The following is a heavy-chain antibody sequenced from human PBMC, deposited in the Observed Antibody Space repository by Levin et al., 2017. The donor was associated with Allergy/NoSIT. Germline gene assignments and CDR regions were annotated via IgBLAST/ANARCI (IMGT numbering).Heavy chain of an antibody. J-gene: IGHJ4*02. CDR2: VNWNGGIT. V-gene: IGHV3-20*04. D-gene: IGHD3-10*01. Sequence: GESLKISCAASGFTFDDYGMSWVRQAPGKGLEWVSGVNWNGGITGYADSVKGRFTISRDNAKNSLYLQMNSLRAADTALYYCARDGSDYYGAGSYSPYFFDSWGQGSLVTVSS. CDR1: GFTFDDYG. CDR3: ARDGSDYYGAGSYSPYFFDS.